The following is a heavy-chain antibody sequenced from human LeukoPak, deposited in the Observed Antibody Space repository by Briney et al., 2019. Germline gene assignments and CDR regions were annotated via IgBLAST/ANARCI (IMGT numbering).Heavy chain of an antibody. CDR2: VYYSGST. CDR3: ARQPGGYSGPFDY. V-gene: IGHV4-39*01. CDR1: GGSISSSSYY. Sequence: SETLSLTCSVSGGSISSSSYYWGWSRQPPGKGLEWVASVYYSGSTYYNPSLESRVTMSVDTSKNQFSLNLSSVTAADTAVYYCARQPGGYSGPFDYWGQGTLVTVSS. J-gene: IGHJ4*02. D-gene: IGHD5-12*01.